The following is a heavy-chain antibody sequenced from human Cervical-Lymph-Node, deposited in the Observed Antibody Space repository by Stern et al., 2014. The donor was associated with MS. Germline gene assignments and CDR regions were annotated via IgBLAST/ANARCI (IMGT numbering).Heavy chain of an antibody. CDR3: ARSSKYYYDSSGYPDNFDY. D-gene: IGHD3-22*01. CDR2: IVLVDDK. V-gene: IGHV2-70*01. CDR1: GFSLSTSGMC. Sequence: QVTLRESGPALVKPTQTLTLTCTFSGFSLSTSGMCVSWIRQPPGKALEWLALIVLVDDKYYCTSLKTMLTISKDSSKNQVVLTMTNMDPVDTATYYCARSSKYYYDSSGYPDNFDYWGQGTLVTVSS. J-gene: IGHJ4*02.